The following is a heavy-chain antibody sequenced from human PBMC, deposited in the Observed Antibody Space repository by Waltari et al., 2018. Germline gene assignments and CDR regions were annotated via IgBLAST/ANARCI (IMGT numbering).Heavy chain of an antibody. J-gene: IGHJ3*02. D-gene: IGHD3-22*01. CDR2: INPNSGGT. Sequence: QVQLVQSGAEVKKPGASVKVSCKASGYTFTGYYMHWVRQAPGQGLEWMGRINPNSGGTNYAQKVQGRVTMTRDTSISTAYMELSRLRSDDTAVYYCAREMYYYDSRDAFDIWGQGTMVTVSS. CDR1: GYTFTGYY. CDR3: AREMYYYDSRDAFDI. V-gene: IGHV1-2*06.